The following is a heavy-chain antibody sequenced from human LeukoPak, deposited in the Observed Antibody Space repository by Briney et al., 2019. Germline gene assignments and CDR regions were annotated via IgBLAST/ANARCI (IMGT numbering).Heavy chain of an antibody. CDR1: GYTFTNYD. CDR3: ARALRYCSTTSCQYYFDY. D-gene: IGHD2-2*01. CDR2: MNPNSGNT. Sequence: ASGKVSCKASGYTFTNYDINWVRQAAGQGLEWMGWMNPNSGNTGYAQKFQGRVTMTRNTSISTAYMELSSLKSEDTAVYYCARALRYCSTTSCQYYFDYWGQGTLVTVSS. J-gene: IGHJ4*02. V-gene: IGHV1-8*01.